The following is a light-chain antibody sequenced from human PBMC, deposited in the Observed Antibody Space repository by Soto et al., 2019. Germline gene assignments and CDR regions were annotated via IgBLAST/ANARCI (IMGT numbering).Light chain of an antibody. CDR1: DNDVGVYNY. CDR3: SSYTTSTTRV. J-gene: IGLJ3*02. Sequence: QSALTQPVSVSGSPGQSITISYTGTDNDVGVYNYVSWYQQHPGKAPKLIIYDVTNRPSGVSNRFSGSKSGNTASLTISGLQAEDEADYYCSSYTTSTTRVFGGGTKLTVL. CDR2: DVT. V-gene: IGLV2-14*01.